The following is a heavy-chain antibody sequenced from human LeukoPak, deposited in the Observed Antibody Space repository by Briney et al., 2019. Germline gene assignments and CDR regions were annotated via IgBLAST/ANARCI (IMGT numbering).Heavy chain of an antibody. CDR1: GCTFDDYA. CDR3: AKDMDYYGSGSYYNLYYGMDV. V-gene: IGHV3-43D*04. Sequence: GGSLRLSCAASGCTFDDYAMHWVRQAPGKGLEWVSLISWDGGSTYYADSVKGRFTISRDNSKNSLYQQMNSLRAEDTALYYCAKDMDYYGSGSYYNLYYGMDVWGKGTTVTVSS. J-gene: IGHJ6*04. D-gene: IGHD3-10*01. CDR2: ISWDGGST.